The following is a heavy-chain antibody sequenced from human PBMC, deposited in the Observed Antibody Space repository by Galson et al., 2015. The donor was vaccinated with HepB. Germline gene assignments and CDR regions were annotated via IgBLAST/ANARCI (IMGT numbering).Heavy chain of an antibody. CDR3: AKGGPGRIGMMINGTLGSAP. V-gene: IGHV3-30*18. CDR1: GFSFSNYA. D-gene: IGHD1-14*01. J-gene: IGHJ5*02. CDR2: ISCDGGFR. Sequence: SLRLSCASSGFSFSNYAIPWVRQAPGKGLEWMAVISCDGGFRYYSDSVKGRFTVSRDPSRSMLYLQMNSLRVDDTAVYYCAKGGPGRIGMMINGTLGSAPWGQGTLVIVSS.